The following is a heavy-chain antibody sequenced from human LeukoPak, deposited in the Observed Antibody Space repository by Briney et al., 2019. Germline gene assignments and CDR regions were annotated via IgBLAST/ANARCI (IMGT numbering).Heavy chain of an antibody. CDR3: AREGAVAGTWGNWFDP. CDR2: ISSSSSYI. V-gene: IGHV3-21*01. Sequence: GGSLRLSCAASGFTFSSYSMNWVRQAPGKGLEWVSSISSSSSYIYYADSVKGRFTISRDNAKNSLYLQMNSLRAEDTAVYYCAREGAVAGTWGNWFDPWGQGTLVTVSS. CDR1: GFTFSSYS. J-gene: IGHJ5*02. D-gene: IGHD6-19*01.